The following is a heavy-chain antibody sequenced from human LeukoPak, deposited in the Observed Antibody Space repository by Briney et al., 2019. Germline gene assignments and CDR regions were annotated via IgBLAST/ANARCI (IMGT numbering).Heavy chain of an antibody. D-gene: IGHD3-22*01. Sequence: GGSLRLSCAASGFTFSSYWMHWVRQAPGKGLVWVSRINSDGSSTSYADSVKGRFTISRDNAKNTLYLQMNSLRAEDTAVYYCARLLATYYYDSSGYYDDYWGQGTLVTVSS. J-gene: IGHJ4*02. CDR3: ARLLATYYYDSSGYYDDY. CDR2: INSDGSST. CDR1: GFTFSSYW. V-gene: IGHV3-74*01.